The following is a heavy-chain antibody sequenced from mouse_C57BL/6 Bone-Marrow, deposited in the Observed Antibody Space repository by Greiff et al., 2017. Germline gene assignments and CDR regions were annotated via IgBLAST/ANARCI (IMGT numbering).Heavy chain of an antibody. D-gene: IGHD1-1*01. CDR1: GFTFSDYY. V-gene: IGHV5-12*01. J-gene: IGHJ2*01. Sequence: EVKLMESGGGLVQPGGSLKLSCAASGFTFSDYYMYWVRQTPEKRLEWVAYISNGGGSTYYPDTVKGRFTISRDNAKNTLYLQMSRLKSEDTAMYYCARHSGKRSFDYWGQGTTLTVSS. CDR3: ARHSGKRSFDY. CDR2: ISNGGGST.